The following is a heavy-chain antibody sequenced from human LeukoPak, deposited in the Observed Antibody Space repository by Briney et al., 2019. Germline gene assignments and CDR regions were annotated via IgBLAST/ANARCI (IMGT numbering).Heavy chain of an antibody. CDR2: IYPGDSDT. V-gene: IGHV5-51*01. Sequence: GESLNISCKGSGYRFTNYWIGWVRQMPGKGLEWMGMIYPGDSDTRYRPSSQGQVTISADKSISTAYLQWSSLKASDTAMYYCARRSGPLVYFFFDYWGQGTLVTVSS. J-gene: IGHJ4*02. D-gene: IGHD6-13*01. CDR3: ARRSGPLVYFFFDY. CDR1: GYRFTNYW.